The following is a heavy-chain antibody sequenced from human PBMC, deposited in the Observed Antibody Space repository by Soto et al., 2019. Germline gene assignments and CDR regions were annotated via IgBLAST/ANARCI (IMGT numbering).Heavy chain of an antibody. J-gene: IGHJ6*03. D-gene: IGHD3-10*01. CDR1: GGSFSGYY. V-gene: IGHV4-34*01. Sequence: SETLSLTCAVYGGSFSGYYWSWIRQPPGKGLEWIGEINHSGSTNYNPSLKSRVTISVDTSKNQFSLKLSSVTAADTAVYYCARGRGIYYGSGSYYPQVGHYYYYYYMDVWGKGTTVTVSS. CDR2: INHSGST. CDR3: ARGRGIYYGSGSYYPQVGHYYYYYYMDV.